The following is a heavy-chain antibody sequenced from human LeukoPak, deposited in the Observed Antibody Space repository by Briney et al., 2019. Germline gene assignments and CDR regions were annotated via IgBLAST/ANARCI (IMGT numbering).Heavy chain of an antibody. CDR1: GGSISSYY. D-gene: IGHD3-10*01. Sequence: PSETLSLTCTVSGGSISSYYWSWIRQPPGKGLEWIGYIYYSGGTNYNPSLKSRVTISVDTSKNQFSLKLSSVTAADTAVYYRAKPGGFKGGEFDFWGRGTLVTVSS. CDR2: IYYSGGT. J-gene: IGHJ2*01. CDR3: AKPGGFKGGEFDF. V-gene: IGHV4-59*08.